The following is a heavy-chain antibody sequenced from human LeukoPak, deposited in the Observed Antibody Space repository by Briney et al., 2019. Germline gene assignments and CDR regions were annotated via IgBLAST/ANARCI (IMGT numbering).Heavy chain of an antibody. CDR2: ISGSGGST. D-gene: IGHD3-10*01. CDR3: AKVPPVEPIWFGENAFDI. CDR1: GFTFSSYA. V-gene: IGHV3-23*01. J-gene: IGHJ3*02. Sequence: PGGSLRLSCAASGFTFSSYAMSWVRQAPGQGLEWVSAISGSGGSTYYADSVKGRFTISRDNSKNTLYLQMNSLRAEDTAVYYCAKVPPVEPIWFGENAFDIWGQGTMVTVSS.